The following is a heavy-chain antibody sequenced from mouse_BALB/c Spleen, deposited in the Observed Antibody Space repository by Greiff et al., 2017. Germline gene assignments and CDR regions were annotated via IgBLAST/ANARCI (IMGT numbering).Heavy chain of an antibody. Sequence: EVKLLESGPGLVKPSQSLSLTCSVTGYSITSGYYWNWIRQFPGNKLEWMGYISYDGSNNYNPSLKNRISITRDTSKNQFFLKLNSVTTEDTATYYCARDRYLYYFDYWGQGTTLTVSS. CDR1: GYSITSGYY. CDR3: ARDRYLYYFDY. V-gene: IGHV3-6*02. J-gene: IGHJ2*01. D-gene: IGHD2-14*01. CDR2: ISYDGSN.